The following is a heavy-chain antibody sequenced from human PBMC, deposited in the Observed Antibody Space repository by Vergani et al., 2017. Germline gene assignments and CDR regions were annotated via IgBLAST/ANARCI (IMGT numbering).Heavy chain of an antibody. V-gene: IGHV4-61*02. CDR2: IHTGGST. Sequence: QVKLQESGPGLLKPSQTLSLICTVSGESIRSGSHYWSWIRQPAGKGPEGIGHIHTGGSTDLNPSLKSRVTISVDTSKSQFSLKLNSVTVADTAVYYCARSRPYCTSGSYPAIWGRGTLVTVSS. CDR3: ARSRPYCTSGSYPAI. D-gene: IGHD2-8*01. CDR1: GESIRSGSHY. J-gene: IGHJ4*02.